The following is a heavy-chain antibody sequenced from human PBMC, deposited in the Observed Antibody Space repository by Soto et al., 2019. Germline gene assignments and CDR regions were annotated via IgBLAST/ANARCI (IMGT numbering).Heavy chain of an antibody. Sequence: SETLSLTCTVSGGSISSSNYYWSWIRQPPGKGLEWIGYIYYSGSTNYNPSLKSRVSISVDTSKNQFSLKLSSVTAADTAVYYCARDLKGSTCYDYWGQGTLVTVSS. D-gene: IGHD6-13*01. CDR1: GGSISSSNYY. J-gene: IGHJ4*02. CDR2: IYYSGST. CDR3: ARDLKGSTCYDY. V-gene: IGHV4-61*01.